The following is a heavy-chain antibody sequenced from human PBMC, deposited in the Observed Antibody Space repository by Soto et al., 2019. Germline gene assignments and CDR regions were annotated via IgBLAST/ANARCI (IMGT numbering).Heavy chain of an antibody. J-gene: IGHJ4*02. CDR2: IIPSLGIA. Sequence: QVQLVQSGAEVKKPGSSVKVSCKSSGGTFSSYTISWVRQAPGQVLEWLGRIIPSLGIANSAQKFQGRVTITADKSTITAYMELSSLRSEDTAVYYCASNLPRYYDSSGPLGYWGQGTLVTVSS. V-gene: IGHV1-69*02. CDR3: ASNLPRYYDSSGPLGY. D-gene: IGHD3-22*01. CDR1: GGTFSSYT.